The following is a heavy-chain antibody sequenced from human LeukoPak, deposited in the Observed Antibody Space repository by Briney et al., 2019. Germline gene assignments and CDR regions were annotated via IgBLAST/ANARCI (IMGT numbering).Heavy chain of an antibody. V-gene: IGHV4-38-2*01. CDR2: LYHSDSA. CDR3: ARQHDSYYYYYIDV. Sequence: SETLSLTCAVSGYSTSNGYYWVWIRQPPGRGLEWIGSLYHSDSAYYNTSLRSRVSMSVDTSKNQFSLTLSFVTAADTAVYYCARQHDSYYYYYIDVWGSGTTVTVSS. J-gene: IGHJ6*03. CDR1: GYSTSNGYY.